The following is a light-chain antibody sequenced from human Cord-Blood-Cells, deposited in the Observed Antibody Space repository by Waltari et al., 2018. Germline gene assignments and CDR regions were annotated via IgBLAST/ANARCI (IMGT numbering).Light chain of an antibody. J-gene: IGKJ2*01. CDR1: QSISSW. Sequence: DIQMTQSPSTLSASVGDRVTITCWASQSISSWLAWYQQKPGKAPKLLIYKASSLESGVPSRFSGSGSGTEFTLTISSLQPDDFATYYCQQYNSYTFGQGTKLEIK. V-gene: IGKV1-5*03. CDR3: QQYNSYT. CDR2: KAS.